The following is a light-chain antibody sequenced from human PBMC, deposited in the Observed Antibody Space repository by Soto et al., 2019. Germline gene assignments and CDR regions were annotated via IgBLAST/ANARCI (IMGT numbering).Light chain of an antibody. V-gene: IGLV2-14*03. CDR1: SSDVGSYNS. Sequence: QSVLTQPASVSGSPGQSIALSCTGTSSDVGSYNSVSWYQQYPGKAPKLMSPDVNNRPSGISDRFSGSKSGNTASLTISGLQAEDEADYYCSSFTSSTSYVFGTGTQVTVL. CDR3: SSFTSSTSYV. J-gene: IGLJ1*01. CDR2: DVN.